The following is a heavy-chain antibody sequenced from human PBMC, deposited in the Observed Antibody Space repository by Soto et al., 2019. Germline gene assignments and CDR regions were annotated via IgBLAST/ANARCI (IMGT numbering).Heavy chain of an antibody. Sequence: KPSETLSLTCTVSGGSISSYYWSWIRQPPGKGLEWIGYIYYSGSTNYNPSLKSRVTISVDTSKNQFSLKLSSVTAADTAVYYCASSPLRLGELSRPHWYFDLWGRGTLVTVSS. CDR1: GGSISSYY. D-gene: IGHD3-16*02. CDR3: ASSPLRLGELSRPHWYFDL. V-gene: IGHV4-59*01. J-gene: IGHJ2*01. CDR2: IYYSGST.